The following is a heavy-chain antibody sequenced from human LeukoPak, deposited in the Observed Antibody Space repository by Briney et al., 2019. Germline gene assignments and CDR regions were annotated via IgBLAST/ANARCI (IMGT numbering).Heavy chain of an antibody. J-gene: IGHJ6*03. D-gene: IGHD6-13*01. CDR2: IKQDGSEK. Sequence: GGSLRLSCAASGFTFSSYWMSWVRQAPGKGLEWVANIKQDGSEKYYVDSVKGRFTISRDNAKNSLYLQMNSLRAEDTAVYYCATYIAAAGPQPYYYYYHMDVWGKGTTVTVSS. V-gene: IGHV3-7*01. CDR3: ATYIAAAGPQPYYYYYHMDV. CDR1: GFTFSSYW.